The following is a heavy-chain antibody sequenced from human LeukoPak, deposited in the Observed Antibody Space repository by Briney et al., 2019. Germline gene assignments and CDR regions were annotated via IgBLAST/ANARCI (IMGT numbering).Heavy chain of an antibody. D-gene: IGHD3-10*01. CDR3: ARNYGSGSLYYFDY. Sequence: HPGGSLRLSCAASGFTFSSYWMSWVRQAPGKGLEWVANIKQDGSEKYYVDSVKGRFTISRDNAKNSLYLQMNSLRAEDTAVYYCARNYGSGSLYYFDYWGQGTPVTVSS. CDR2: IKQDGSEK. V-gene: IGHV3-7*01. J-gene: IGHJ4*02. CDR1: GFTFSSYW.